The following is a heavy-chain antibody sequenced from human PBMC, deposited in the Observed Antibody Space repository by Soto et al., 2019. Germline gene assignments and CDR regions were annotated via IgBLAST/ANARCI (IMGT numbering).Heavy chain of an antibody. J-gene: IGHJ2*01. CDR1: GGSISSGGHY. CDR2: ISSSGST. D-gene: IGHD4-4*01. Sequence: SETLSLTCAVSGGSISSGGHYWSWIRQHSEKGLEWIGYISSSGSTYYNPSLKSRVTISVDPSKNQVSLNLNSVTAADTAVYYCARSSQSWFFDLWGRGTLVTVSS. V-gene: IGHV4-31*11. CDR3: ARSSQSWFFDL.